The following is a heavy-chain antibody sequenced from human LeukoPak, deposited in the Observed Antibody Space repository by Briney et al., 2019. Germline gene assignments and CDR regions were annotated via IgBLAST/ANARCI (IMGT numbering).Heavy chain of an antibody. CDR2: INHSGST. CDR1: GGSFSGYY. J-gene: IGHJ6*03. Sequence: PSETLSLTCAVYGGSFSGYYWSWIRQPPGKGLEWIGEINHSGSTNYNPSLKSRVTISVDTSKNQFSLKLSSVTAADTAVYYCARLRRSGSYQYYYYYMDVWGKGTTVTVSS. CDR3: ARLRRSGSYQYYYYYMDV. V-gene: IGHV4-34*01. D-gene: IGHD3-10*01.